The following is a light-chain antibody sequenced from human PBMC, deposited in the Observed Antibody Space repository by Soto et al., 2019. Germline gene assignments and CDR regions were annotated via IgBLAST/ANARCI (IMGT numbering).Light chain of an antibody. Sequence: HSALTQPASVSGSPGQSITISCTGTSSDVGGYNFVSWYQQHPGKAPKLMIFDVSNRPSGVSNRFSGSKSDNTASLTISGLQAEDEADYYCSSYTISSTVVFGGGTQLTVL. J-gene: IGLJ3*02. CDR2: DVS. CDR3: SSYTISSTVV. CDR1: SSDVGGYNF. V-gene: IGLV2-14*01.